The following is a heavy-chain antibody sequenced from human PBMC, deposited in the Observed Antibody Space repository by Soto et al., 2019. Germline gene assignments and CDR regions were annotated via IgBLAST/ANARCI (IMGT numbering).Heavy chain of an antibody. J-gene: IGHJ4*02. CDR3: ARGGRDGYNHQFDY. CDR1: GGTFSSYA. CDR2: IIPIFGTA. D-gene: IGHD5-12*01. V-gene: IGHV1-69*13. Sequence: SVKVSCKASGGTFSSYAISWVRQAPGQGLEWMGGIIPIFGTANYAQKFQGRVTITADESTSTAYMELSSLRSEDTAVYYCARGGRDGYNHQFDYWGQGTLVTVSS.